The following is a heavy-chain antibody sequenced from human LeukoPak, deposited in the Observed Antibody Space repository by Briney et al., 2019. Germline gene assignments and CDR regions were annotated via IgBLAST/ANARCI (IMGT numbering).Heavy chain of an antibody. CDR2: INPNSGGT. V-gene: IGHV1-2*02. Sequence: GAPVKVSCKASGYTFTGYYMHWVRQAPGQGLEWMGWINPNSGGTNYAQKFQGRVTMTRDTSISTAYMELSRLRSDDTAVYYCARPRYGSGSTQGFDPWGQGTLVTVSS. CDR1: GYTFTGYY. J-gene: IGHJ5*02. D-gene: IGHD3-10*01. CDR3: ARPRYGSGSTQGFDP.